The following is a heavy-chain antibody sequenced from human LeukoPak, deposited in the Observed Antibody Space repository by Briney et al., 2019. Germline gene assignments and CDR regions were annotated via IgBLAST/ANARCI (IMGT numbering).Heavy chain of an antibody. CDR1: GFTFSSYA. V-gene: IGHV3-23*01. CDR2: ISGSGGST. CDR3: AKGHVLRYFDHHNKYYFDY. D-gene: IGHD3-9*01. J-gene: IGHJ4*02. Sequence: PGGSLRLSCAASGFTFSSYAMSWVRQAPGKGLEWVSAISGSGGSTYYADSVKGRFTISRDNSKNTLYLQMNSLRAEDTAVYYCAKGHVLRYFDHHNKYYFDYWGQGTLVTVSS.